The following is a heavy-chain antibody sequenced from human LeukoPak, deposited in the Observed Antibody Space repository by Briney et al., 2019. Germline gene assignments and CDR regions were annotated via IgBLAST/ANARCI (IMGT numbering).Heavy chain of an antibody. V-gene: IGHV4-39*01. CDR2: TTYSGST. Sequence: SETLSLTCTVSGGSISGWCCYWGWIRQTPGKDLEWIRSTTYSGSTHYHPSFKSRVTVSVDTSKNQFFLNLSSVTAADTAVYYCSRTTGDSAIIAAHWGQGTLVTVSS. CDR3: SRTTGDSAIIAAH. D-gene: IGHD3-16*01. J-gene: IGHJ4*02. CDR1: GGSISGWCCY.